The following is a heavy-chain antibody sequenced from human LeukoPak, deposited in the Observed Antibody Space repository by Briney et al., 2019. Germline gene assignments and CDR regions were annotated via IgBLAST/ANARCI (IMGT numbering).Heavy chain of an antibody. CDR2: ISSSSSYI. CDR3: ARGYYDILTGYPRFDY. J-gene: IGHJ4*02. D-gene: IGHD3-9*01. V-gene: IGHV3-21*01. Sequence: NPGGSLRLSCAASGFTFSSYSMNWVRQAPGKGLEWVSSISSSSSYIYYADSVKGRFTISRDNAKNSLYLQMNSLRAEDTAVYYCARGYYDILTGYPRFDYWGQGTLVTVSS. CDR1: GFTFSSYS.